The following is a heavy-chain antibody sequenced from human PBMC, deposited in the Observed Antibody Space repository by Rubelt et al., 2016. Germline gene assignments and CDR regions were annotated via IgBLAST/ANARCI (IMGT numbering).Heavy chain of an antibody. CDR3: ARPTGASSASGSFLV. D-gene: IGHD3-10*01. CDR1: GYSINNGYY. J-gene: IGHJ4*02. Sequence: QVQLQESGPGLVKPSETLSLTCTVSGYSINNGYYWGWIRQPPGKGLEWIASFFHDGSTKYNPSLKSRVTISKGGSKNRFSLNLSSVTAAATAVYYCARPTGASSASGSFLVWGQGTLVTVSS. CDR2: FFHDGST. V-gene: IGHV4-38-2*02.